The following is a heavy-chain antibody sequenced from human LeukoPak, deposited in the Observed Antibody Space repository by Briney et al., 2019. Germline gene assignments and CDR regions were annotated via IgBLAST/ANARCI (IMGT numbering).Heavy chain of an antibody. CDR1: GFTFSSYA. J-gene: IGHJ3*02. CDR2: FFYTGST. Sequence: GSLRLXCAASGFTFSSYAMRWIRQPPGKGLEWVGYFFYTGSTNYNPSLKSRVTVSVDTSKNQVSLKLSSVTAADTAVYYCARGFRMLRGIDAFDIWGQGTMVTVSS. V-gene: IGHV4-59*01. CDR3: ARGFRMLRGIDAFDI. D-gene: IGHD3-16*01.